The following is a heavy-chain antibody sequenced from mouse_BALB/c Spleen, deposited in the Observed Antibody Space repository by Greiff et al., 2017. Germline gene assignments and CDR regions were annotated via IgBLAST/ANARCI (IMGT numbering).Heavy chain of an antibody. Sequence: VKLMESGPGLVAPSQSLSITCTVSGFSLTGYGVNWVRQPPGKGLEWLGMIWGDGSKDYNSALKSRLSISKDNNKSQVFLKMNSLQTDDTARYYCARGGYYVDAMDYWGQGTSVTVSS. V-gene: IGHV2-6-7*01. CDR3: ARGGYYVDAMDY. J-gene: IGHJ4*01. D-gene: IGHD2-3*01. CDR1: GFSLTGYG. CDR2: IWGDGSK.